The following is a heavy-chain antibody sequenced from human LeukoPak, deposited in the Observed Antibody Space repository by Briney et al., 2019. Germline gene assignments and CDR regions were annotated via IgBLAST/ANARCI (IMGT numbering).Heavy chain of an antibody. D-gene: IGHD2-15*01. J-gene: IGHJ4*02. CDR2: IIPIFGTA. Sequence: SVKVSCKASGGTFSSYAISGVRQAPGQGLEWMGRIIPIFGTANYAQKFQGRVTITTDESTSTAYMELSSLRSEDTAVYYCARSHCSGGSCYSGDYWGQGTLITVSS. CDR3: ARSHCSGGSCYSGDY. V-gene: IGHV1-69*05. CDR1: GGTFSSYA.